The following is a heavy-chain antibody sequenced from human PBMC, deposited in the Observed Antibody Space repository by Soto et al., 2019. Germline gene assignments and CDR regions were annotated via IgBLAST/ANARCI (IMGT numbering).Heavy chain of an antibody. D-gene: IGHD3-3*02. V-gene: IGHV4-59*01. CDR1: GGSISSYY. CDR3: ARVISSRMVNWFDP. Sequence: PSETLSLTCTVSGGSISSYYWSWIRQPPGKGLEWIGYIYYSGSTNYNPSLKSRVTISVDTSKNQFSLKLSSVTAADTAVYYCARVISSRMVNWFDPWGQGTLVTVSS. J-gene: IGHJ5*02. CDR2: IYYSGST.